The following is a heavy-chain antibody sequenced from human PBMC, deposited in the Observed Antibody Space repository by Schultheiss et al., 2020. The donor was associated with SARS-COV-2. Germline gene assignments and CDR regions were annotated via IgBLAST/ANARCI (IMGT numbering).Heavy chain of an antibody. CDR3: ARAHFIWGLFDY. CDR1: GFTFSSYG. CDR2: IWYDGSNK. D-gene: IGHD3-16*01. V-gene: IGHV3-33*01. Sequence: GGSLRLSCAASGFTFSSYGMHWVRQAPGKGLEWVAVIWYDGSNKYYADSVKGRFTISRDNSKNTLYLQMNSLRAEDTAVYYCARAHFIWGLFDYWGQGTLVTVSS. J-gene: IGHJ4*02.